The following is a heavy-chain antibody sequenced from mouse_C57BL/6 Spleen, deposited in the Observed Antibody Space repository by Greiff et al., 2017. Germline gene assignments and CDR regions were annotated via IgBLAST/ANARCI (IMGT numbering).Heavy chain of an antibody. CDR3: AGLTETGY. V-gene: IGHV1-81*01. CDR1: GYTFTSYG. D-gene: IGHD4-1*01. Sequence: QVQLKQSGAELARPGASVKLSCKASGYTFTSYGISWVKQRPGQGLEWIGEIYPRSGNTYYNEKFKGKATLTADKSSSTAYMELRSLTSEDSAVYFCAGLTETGYWGQGTTLTVSS. J-gene: IGHJ2*01. CDR2: IYPRSGNT.